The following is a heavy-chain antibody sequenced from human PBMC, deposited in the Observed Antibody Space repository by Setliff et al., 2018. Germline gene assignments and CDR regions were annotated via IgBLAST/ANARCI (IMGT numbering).Heavy chain of an antibody. CDR2: IYPADSDP. J-gene: IGHJ3*02. CDR1: GYSFTTYW. Sequence: PGESLTISCKGSGYSFTTYWIGWVRQMPGKGLELMGIIYPADSDPRYSPSFQGQVTISVDKSISTVYLHWSSLRASDTAMYYCARSPLDDAFDIWGQGTMVTV. V-gene: IGHV5-51*01. CDR3: ARSPLDDAFDI.